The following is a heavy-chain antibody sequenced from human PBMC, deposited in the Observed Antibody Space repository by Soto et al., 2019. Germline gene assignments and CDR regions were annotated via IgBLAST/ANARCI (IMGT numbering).Heavy chain of an antibody. J-gene: IGHJ4*02. CDR1: GYTFTSYA. CDR2: INAGNGNT. CDR3: ARDRRSQVIVVVPAAMNY. V-gene: IGHV1-3*01. Sequence: ASVKVSCKASGYTFTSYAMHCVRQAPGQRLEWMGWINAGNGNTKYSQKFQGRVTITRDTSASTAYMELSSLRSEDTAVYYCARDRRSQVIVVVPAAMNYWGQGTLVTVSS. D-gene: IGHD2-2*01.